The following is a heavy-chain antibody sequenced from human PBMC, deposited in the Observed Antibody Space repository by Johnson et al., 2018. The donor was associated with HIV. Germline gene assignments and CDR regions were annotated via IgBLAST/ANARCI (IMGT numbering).Heavy chain of an antibody. V-gene: IGHV3-33*06. CDR2: IWYDGSNK. CDR3: AKEQGIVGATVFDI. J-gene: IGHJ3*02. Sequence: QVQLVESGGGVVQPGRSLRLSCAASGFTFSSYGMHWVRQAPGKGLEWVAVIWYDGSNKYYADSVKGRFTISRDNSKNTLYLQMNSLRAEDMAVYYCAKEQGIVGATVFDIWGQGTMVTVSS. CDR1: GFTFSSYG. D-gene: IGHD1-26*01.